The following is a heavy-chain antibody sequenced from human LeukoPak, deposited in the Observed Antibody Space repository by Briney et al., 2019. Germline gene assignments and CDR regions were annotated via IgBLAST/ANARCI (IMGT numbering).Heavy chain of an antibody. CDR3: ARALVADVHNGFDF. CDR1: GDSVSTNTVA. CDR2: TYYSSKWYN. V-gene: IGHV6-1*01. D-gene: IGHD5-12*01. J-gene: IGHJ4*02. Sequence: SQTLSLTCAISGDSVSTNTVAWNWIRQSPSRGLEWLGRTYYSSKWYNDYAVSVKSRITISPDTSKSQFSLHLNSVTPEDTAVYFCARALVADVHNGFDFWGQGTLVTVSS.